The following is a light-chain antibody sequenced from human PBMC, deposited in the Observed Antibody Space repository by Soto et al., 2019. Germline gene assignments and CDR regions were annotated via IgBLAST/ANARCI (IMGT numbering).Light chain of an antibody. Sequence: QSVLTQPASVSGAPGQSITISCTGSSSDVGGYNYVSWYQQHPGKAPTLMIYDVSNRPSGVSNRFSGSKSVNTASLTIAGLQADDEADYYCSSYTSSSTPVVFGGGTKLTVL. V-gene: IGLV2-14*01. J-gene: IGLJ2*01. CDR3: SSYTSSSTPVV. CDR1: SSDVGGYNY. CDR2: DVS.